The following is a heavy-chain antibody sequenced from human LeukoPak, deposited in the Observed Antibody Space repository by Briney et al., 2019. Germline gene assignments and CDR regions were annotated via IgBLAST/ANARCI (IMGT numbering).Heavy chain of an antibody. CDR3: ARDRGRGYSYGLISDY. V-gene: IGHV3-64*01. CDR2: ISSNGGST. J-gene: IGHJ4*02. D-gene: IGHD5-18*01. CDR1: GFTFGDYA. Sequence: GRSLRLSCTASGFTFGDYAMHWVRQAPGKGLEYVSAISSNGGSTYYANSVKGRFTISRDNSKNTLYLQMGSLRAEDMAVYYCARDRGRGYSYGLISDYWGQGTLVTVSS.